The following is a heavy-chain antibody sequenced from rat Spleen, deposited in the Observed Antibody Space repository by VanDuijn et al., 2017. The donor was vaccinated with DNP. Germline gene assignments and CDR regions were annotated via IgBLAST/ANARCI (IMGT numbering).Heavy chain of an antibody. Sequence: EVQLVASGGGFVQPGGSLKLSCAASGFTFSDYYMAWVRQTPTKGLEWVAYIRYDGYSTYFGDSVKGRCTISRDNAKSTLYLQMNSLRSEDMATYYCARHVLPLRVWDYWGQGVMVTVSS. CDR2: IRYDGYST. D-gene: IGHD1-4*01. CDR1: GFTFSDYY. V-gene: IGHV5-22*01. CDR3: ARHVLPLRVWDY. J-gene: IGHJ2*01.